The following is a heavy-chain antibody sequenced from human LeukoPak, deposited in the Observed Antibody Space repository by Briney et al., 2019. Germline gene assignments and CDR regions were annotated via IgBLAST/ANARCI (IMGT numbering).Heavy chain of an antibody. D-gene: IGHD6-13*01. CDR1: GYTFTGYY. CDR3: ARVVAAAGTYWFDP. V-gene: IGHV1-18*04. Sequence: ASVKVSCKASGYTFTGYYMHWVRQAPGQGLEWMGWIRGYNGNTNYAQRLQGRLTMTTDTSTSTAYMELRSLISDDTAVYYCARVVAAAGTYWFDPWGQGTLVTVSS. CDR2: IRGYNGNT. J-gene: IGHJ5*02.